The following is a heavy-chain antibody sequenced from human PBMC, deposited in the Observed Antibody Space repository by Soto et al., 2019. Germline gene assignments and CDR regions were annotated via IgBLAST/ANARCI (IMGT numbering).Heavy chain of an antibody. CDR1: GGSISSGGYS. V-gene: IGHV4-30-2*01. Sequence: QLQLQESGSGLVKPSQTLSLTCAVSGGSISSGGYSWSWIRQPPGKGLEWIGYIYHSGSTYYNPSLKSRVTISVDRSKNQFSLKLSSVTAADTAVYYCAREFGYCSGGSCSTKRAFDIWGQGTMVTVSS. CDR2: IYHSGST. CDR3: AREFGYCSGGSCSTKRAFDI. J-gene: IGHJ3*02. D-gene: IGHD2-15*01.